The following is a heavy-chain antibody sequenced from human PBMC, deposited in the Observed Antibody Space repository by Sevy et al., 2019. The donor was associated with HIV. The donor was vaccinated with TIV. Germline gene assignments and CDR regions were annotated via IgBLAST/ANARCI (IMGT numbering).Heavy chain of an antibody. V-gene: IGHV4-59*01. J-gene: IGHJ6*02. CDR3: ARDRGVAQGGGMDV. CDR2: IYYSGST. D-gene: IGHD3-10*01. CDR1: GGSISSYY. Sequence: SDTLSLTCTVSGGSISSYYWSWIRQPPGKGLEWIGYIYYSGSTNYNPSLKSRVTISVDTSKNQFSLKLSSVTAADTAVYYCARDRGVAQGGGMDVWGQGTTVTVS.